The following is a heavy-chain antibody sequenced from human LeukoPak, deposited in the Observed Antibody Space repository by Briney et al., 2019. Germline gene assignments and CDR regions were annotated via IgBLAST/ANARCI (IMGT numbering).Heavy chain of an antibody. CDR3: ARADVLLWFGELCYFDY. CDR1: GYTFTSYG. Sequence: VASVKVSCKASGYTFTSYGISWVRQAPGQGLEWMGWISAYNGNTNYAQKLQGRVTMTTDTSTSTAYVELRSLRSDDTAVYYCARADVLLWFGELCYFDYWGQGTLVTVSS. CDR2: ISAYNGNT. D-gene: IGHD3-10*01. J-gene: IGHJ4*02. V-gene: IGHV1-18*01.